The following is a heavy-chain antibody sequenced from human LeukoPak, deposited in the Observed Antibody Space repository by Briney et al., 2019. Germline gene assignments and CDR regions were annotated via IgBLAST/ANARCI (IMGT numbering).Heavy chain of an antibody. D-gene: IGHD6-13*01. CDR2: IYYSGST. Sequence: PSETLSPTCTVSGGSISSYYWSWIRQPPGKGLEWIGYIYYSGSTNYNPSLKSRVTISVDTSKNQFSLKLSSVTAADTAVYYCARQTDSSSWPIDYWGQGTLVTVSS. CDR3: ARQTDSSSWPIDY. CDR1: GGSISSYY. J-gene: IGHJ4*02. V-gene: IGHV4-59*01.